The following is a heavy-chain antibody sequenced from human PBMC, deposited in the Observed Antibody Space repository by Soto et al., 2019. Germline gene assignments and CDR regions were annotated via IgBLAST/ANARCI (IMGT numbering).Heavy chain of an antibody. J-gene: IGHJ4*02. CDR3: ARDKGRYSGYDYPFDY. D-gene: IGHD5-12*01. CDR1: GGTFSSYA. V-gene: IGHV1-69*01. CDR2: IIPIFGKA. Sequence: QVQLVQSGAEVKKPGSSVKVSYKASGGTFSSYAISWVRQAPGQGLEWMGGIIPIFGKANYAQKFQGRVTITADESTSTAYMELSSLRSEDTAVDYCARDKGRYSGYDYPFDYWGQGTLVTVSS.